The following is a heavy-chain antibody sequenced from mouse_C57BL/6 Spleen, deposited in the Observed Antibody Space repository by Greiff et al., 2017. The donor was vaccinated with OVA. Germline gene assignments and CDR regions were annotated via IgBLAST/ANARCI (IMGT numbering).Heavy chain of an antibody. CDR2: IYPGDGDT. J-gene: IGHJ3*01. D-gene: IGHD2-3*01. Sequence: QVQLQQSGAELVKPGASVKLSCKASGYAFSSYWMNWVKQRPGKGLEWIGQIYPGDGDTKYNGKFKGKATLTADKSSSTAYMQLSSLTSEDSAVYFCARSNDGYYGWFAYWGQGTLVTVSA. V-gene: IGHV1-80*01. CDR3: ARSNDGYYGWFAY. CDR1: GYAFSSYW.